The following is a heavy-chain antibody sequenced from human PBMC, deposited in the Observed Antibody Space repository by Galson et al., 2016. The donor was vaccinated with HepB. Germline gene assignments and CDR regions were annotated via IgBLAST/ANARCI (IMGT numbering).Heavy chain of an antibody. CDR1: GFTFSNYA. CDR2: ITGSGGST. D-gene: IGHD3-10*01. Sequence: SLRLSCAAPGFTFSNYAVSWVRQAPGKGLEWVSLITGSGGSTYYADSVKGRFTISRDNSRNTLYLQMNSLRTEDTAVYYCAKLPRFGVDPWGQGTLVTVSS. CDR3: AKLPRFGVDP. J-gene: IGHJ5*02. V-gene: IGHV3-23*01.